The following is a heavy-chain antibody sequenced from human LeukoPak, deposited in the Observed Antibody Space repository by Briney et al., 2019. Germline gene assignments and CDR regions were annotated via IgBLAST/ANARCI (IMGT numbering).Heavy chain of an antibody. J-gene: IGHJ4*02. CDR3: AKAMNYYYGSGND. CDR1: GFTFSSYA. V-gene: IGHV3-30*04. Sequence: GGSLRLSCAASGFTFSSYAMHWVRQAPGKGLEWVAVISYDGSNKYYADSVKGRFIISRDNSKNTLYLQMNSLRAEDTAAYYCAKAMNYYYGSGNDWGQGTLVTVSS. CDR2: ISYDGSNK. D-gene: IGHD3-10*01.